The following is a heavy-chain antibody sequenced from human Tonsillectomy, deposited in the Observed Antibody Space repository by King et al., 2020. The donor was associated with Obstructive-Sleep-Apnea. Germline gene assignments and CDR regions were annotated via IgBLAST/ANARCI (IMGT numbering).Heavy chain of an antibody. CDR1: GLTFSNAW. CDR3: TTDFELILRYDSSGYYYPPDAFDI. D-gene: IGHD3-22*01. Sequence: VQLVESGGGLVKPGGSLRLFCAASGLTFSNAWMTCVRQAPGKGLEWVGRIKSKTDGGTTDYAAPVKDRFTISRDDSKNTLYLQMNSLKIKDTAAYYCTTDFELILRYDSSGYYYPPDAFDIWGQGTMVTVSS. V-gene: IGHV3-15*01. CDR2: IKSKTDGGTT. J-gene: IGHJ3*02.